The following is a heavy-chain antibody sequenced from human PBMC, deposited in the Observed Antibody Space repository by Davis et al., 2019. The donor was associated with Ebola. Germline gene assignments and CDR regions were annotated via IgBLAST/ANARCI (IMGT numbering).Heavy chain of an antibody. CDR2: INPNSGGT. CDR1: GYTFTGYY. J-gene: IGHJ4*02. Sequence: ASVKVSCKASGYTFTGYYMHWVRQAPGQGLEWMGWINPNSGGTNYAQKFQGWVTMTRDTSISTAYMELSRLRSDDTAVYYCGRGRGMITFGGIIDWGQGTLVTVSS. CDR3: GRGRGMITFGGIID. D-gene: IGHD3-16*02. V-gene: IGHV1-2*04.